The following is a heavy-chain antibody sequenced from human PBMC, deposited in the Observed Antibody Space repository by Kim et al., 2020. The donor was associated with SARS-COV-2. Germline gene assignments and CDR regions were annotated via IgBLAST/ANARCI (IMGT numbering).Heavy chain of an antibody. D-gene: IGHD1-1*01. CDR1: GFIVSDNY. CDR3: ARSSGGTFDY. Sequence: GGSLRLSCAVSGFIVSDNYVSWVRQSPGKGLEWLSFIRRGGITNFADSVKGRFSISRDTPKNTVYLQLTNLRPEDTAVYYCARSSGGTFDYWGQGTLVTVSS. J-gene: IGHJ4*02. CDR2: IRRGGIT. V-gene: IGHV3-53*01.